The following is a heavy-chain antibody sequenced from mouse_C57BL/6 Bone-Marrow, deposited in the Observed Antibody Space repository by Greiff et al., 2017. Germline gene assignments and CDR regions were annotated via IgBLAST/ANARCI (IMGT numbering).Heavy chain of an antibody. CDR3: AKPLMISHYYAIDY. D-gene: IGHD2-4*01. CDR2: IWGDGST. Sequence: QVQLQQSGPGLVAPSQSLSITCTVSGFSLTSYGVSWVRQPPGKGLEWLGVIWGDGSTNYHSAPISRLSISKDNSKSQVFLKLNSLPADDTATYYCAKPLMISHYYAIDYWGQGTSVTVSS. J-gene: IGHJ4*01. CDR1: GFSLTSYG. V-gene: IGHV2-3*01.